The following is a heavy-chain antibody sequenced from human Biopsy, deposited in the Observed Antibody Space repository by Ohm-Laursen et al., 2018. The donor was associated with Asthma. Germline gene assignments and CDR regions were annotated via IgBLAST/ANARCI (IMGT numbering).Heavy chain of an antibody. J-gene: IGHJ4*02. CDR3: ARDSYSSGLYDDFES. D-gene: IGHD6-19*01. Sequence: SLRLSCAASGFTFSDYYMSWIRQAPGKGPEGISYINGKSNSIEYADSVKGRFTVSRDNAKISLYLQMNSLRAEDTAVYYCARDSYSSGLYDDFESWGQGTLVTVSS. CDR1: GFTFSDYY. V-gene: IGHV3-11*01. CDR2: INGKSNSI.